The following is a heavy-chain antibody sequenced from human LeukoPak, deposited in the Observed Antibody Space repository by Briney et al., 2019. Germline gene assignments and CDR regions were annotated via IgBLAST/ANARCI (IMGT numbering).Heavy chain of an antibody. D-gene: IGHD3-10*01. CDR2: ISGSGDTP. CDR3: AKEGPYYGGGYMDV. V-gene: IGHV3-23*01. J-gene: IGHJ6*03. CDR1: GFIFSSYG. Sequence: GGSLRLSCAGSGFIFSSYGMNWVRQAPGKGLEWVSGISGSGDTPYYADSVKGRFTISRDNSKNTLYLQMNNLRAEDTALYYCAKEGPYYGGGYMDVWGKGTTVTISS.